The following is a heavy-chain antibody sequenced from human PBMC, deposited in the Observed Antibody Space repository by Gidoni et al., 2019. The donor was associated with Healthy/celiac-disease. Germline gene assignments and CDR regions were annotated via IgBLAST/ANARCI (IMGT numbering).Heavy chain of an antibody. J-gene: IGHJ4*02. D-gene: IGHD5-12*01. CDR2: ISGSGGST. CDR1: GFPFSSYA. Sequence: EVQLLESGGGLVQPGGSLRLSCAASGFPFSSYAMSWVRQAPGKGLEWVSAISGSGGSTYYADSVKGRFTISRDNSKNTLYLQMNSLRAEDTAVYYCAKDLGVEMATIPDYWGQGTLVTVSS. V-gene: IGHV3-23*01. CDR3: AKDLGVEMATIPDY.